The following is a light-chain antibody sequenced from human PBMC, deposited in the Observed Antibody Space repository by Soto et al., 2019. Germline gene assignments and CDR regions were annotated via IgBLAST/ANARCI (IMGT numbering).Light chain of an antibody. Sequence: DIQMTQSPSTLSASVGDRVTITCRASQSISNWLAWYQQKPGKAPKLLIYKASSLESGVPSRFSGSGSGTEFTLTISSLQPHDFATYYCQHYNSSFGQGTKVQIK. CDR3: QHYNSS. CDR2: KAS. CDR1: QSISNW. V-gene: IGKV1-5*03. J-gene: IGKJ2*01.